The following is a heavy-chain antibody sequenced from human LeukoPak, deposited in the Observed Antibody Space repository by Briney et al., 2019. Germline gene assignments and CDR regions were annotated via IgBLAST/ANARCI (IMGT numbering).Heavy chain of an antibody. J-gene: IGHJ6*03. CDR1: GFTFSSYE. Sequence: PGGSLRLSCAASGFTFSSYEMNWVRQAPGKGLEWVSYISSSGSTIYYADSVKGRFTISRDNAKNSLYLQMNSLRAEDTAVYYCARELRRAVAGDYYYYYYMDVWGKGTTVTISS. CDR3: ARELRRAVAGDYYYYYYMDV. CDR2: ISSSGSTI. V-gene: IGHV3-48*03. D-gene: IGHD6-19*01.